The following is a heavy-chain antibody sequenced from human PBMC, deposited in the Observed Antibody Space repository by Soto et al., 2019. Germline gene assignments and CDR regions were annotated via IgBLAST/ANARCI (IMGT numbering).Heavy chain of an antibody. CDR3: AKGVPGIAVAGTGYFQH. CDR2: ISGSGDST. J-gene: IGHJ1*01. CDR1: GFTFSSYA. Sequence: EVQLLESGGGLVQPGGSLRLSCAASGFTFSSYAMSWVRKAPGKGLEWVSGISGSGDSTYYADYVKGRFTISRDNSKNTLYLQMNSLRAEDTAVYYCAKGVPGIAVAGTGYFQHWGQGTLVTVSS. V-gene: IGHV3-23*01. D-gene: IGHD6-19*01.